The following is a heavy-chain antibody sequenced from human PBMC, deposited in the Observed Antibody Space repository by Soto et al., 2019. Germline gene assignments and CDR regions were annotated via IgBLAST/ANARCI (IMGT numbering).Heavy chain of an antibody. J-gene: IGHJ5*02. CDR3: AILSLGFDP. CDR1: GFTFSSSA. CDR2: ISGSGGST. V-gene: IGHV3-23*01. Sequence: PGWSLTLSDEGCGFTFSSSAMSWVRQAPGKGLEWVSAISGSGGSTYYADSVKGRFTISRDNSKNTLYLQMNSLRAEDTAVYYCAILSLGFDPWGQGTLVTVSS. D-gene: IGHD3-16*01.